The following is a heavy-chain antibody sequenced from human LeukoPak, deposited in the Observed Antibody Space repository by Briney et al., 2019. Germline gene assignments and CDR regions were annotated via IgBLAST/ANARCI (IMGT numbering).Heavy chain of an antibody. J-gene: IGHJ4*02. D-gene: IGHD1-26*01. CDR1: GFTFSSYS. CDR2: ISSSSSYI. V-gene: IGHV3-21*04. CDR3: ARGALSGSFLPSY. Sequence: GGSLRLSCAASGFTFSSYSMNWVRQAPGKGLEWVSSISSSSSYIYYADSVKGRFTISRDNAKNSLYLQMNSLRAEDTAVYYCARGALSGSFLPSYWGQGTLVTVSS.